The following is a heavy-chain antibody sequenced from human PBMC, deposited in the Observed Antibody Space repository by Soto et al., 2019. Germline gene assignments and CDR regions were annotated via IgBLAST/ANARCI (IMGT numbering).Heavy chain of an antibody. CDR2: ISYDGSNK. CDR3: ARDTSGYCSGGSCYDY. CDR1: GFTFSSYG. V-gene: IGHV3-30*03. Sequence: GGSLRLSCAASGFTFSSYGMHWVRQAPGKGLEWVAVISYDGSNKYYADSVKGRFTISRDNSKNTLYLQMNSLRAEDTAVYYCARDTSGYCSGGSCYDYWGHGTRVTVSS. D-gene: IGHD2-15*01. J-gene: IGHJ4*01.